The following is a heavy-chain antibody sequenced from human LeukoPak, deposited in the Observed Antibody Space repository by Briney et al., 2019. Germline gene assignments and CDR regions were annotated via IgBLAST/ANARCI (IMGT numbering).Heavy chain of an antibody. CDR2: IHYSGST. CDR1: GFTFSTYG. V-gene: IGHV4-59*01. Sequence: PGGTLRLSCVASGFTFSTYGMSWIRQPPGKGLEWIGYIHYSGSTKYKSSLKSRVTISVDTSKNQFSLKLSSVTAADTAVYYCARLGQLYDPLTGSANPHYFDYWGQGTLVTVSS. D-gene: IGHD3-9*01. CDR3: ARLGQLYDPLTGSANPHYFDY. J-gene: IGHJ4*02.